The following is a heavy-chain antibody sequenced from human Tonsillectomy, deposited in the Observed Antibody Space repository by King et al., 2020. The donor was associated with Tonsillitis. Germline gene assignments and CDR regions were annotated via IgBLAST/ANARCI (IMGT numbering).Heavy chain of an antibody. CDR3: AHSGFSSGLLAFYFDQ. CDR1: GFSISTTGVG. D-gene: IGHD5-18*01. V-gene: IGHV2-5*01. Sequence: HITLKESGPTLAKPTQTLTLTCSLSGFSISTTGVGVGWIRQPPGKALEWLALIYWNGDEHYRPSLKSRLTITRDTSRNQVVLKMTNMDPVETATYYCAHSGFSSGLLAFYFDQWGQGTLVTVSS. CDR2: IYWNGDE. J-gene: IGHJ4*02.